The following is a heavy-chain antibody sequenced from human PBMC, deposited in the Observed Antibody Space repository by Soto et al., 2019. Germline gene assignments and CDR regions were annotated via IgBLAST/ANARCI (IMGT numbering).Heavy chain of an antibody. J-gene: IGHJ4*02. V-gene: IGHV4-4*07. D-gene: IGHD5-18*01. CDR3: ARLLRRGYSLEGDY. CDR2: IYTSGST. CDR1: GGSISSYY. Sequence: SETLSLTCTVSGGSISSYYWSWIRQPAGKGLEWIGRIYTSGSTSYAQKFQGRVTMTRDTSTSTVYMELSSLRSGDTAVYYCARLLRRGYSLEGDYWGQGTLVTVSS.